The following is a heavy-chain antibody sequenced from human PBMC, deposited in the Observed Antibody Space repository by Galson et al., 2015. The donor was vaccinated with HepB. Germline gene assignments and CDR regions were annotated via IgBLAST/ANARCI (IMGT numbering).Heavy chain of an antibody. Sequence: SLRLSCAASGFTFSSYAMHWVRQAPGKGLEYVSGISSNGGSTYYADSVKGRFTISRDNSKNTLYLQMSSLRAADTAVYYCVQDWFPPFGYSSTWGLFYYWGQRTLVTASS. D-gene: IGHD6-13*01. CDR2: ISSNGGST. J-gene: IGHJ4*02. V-gene: IGHV3-64D*06. CDR1: GFTFSSYA. CDR3: VQDWFPPFGYSSTWGLFYY.